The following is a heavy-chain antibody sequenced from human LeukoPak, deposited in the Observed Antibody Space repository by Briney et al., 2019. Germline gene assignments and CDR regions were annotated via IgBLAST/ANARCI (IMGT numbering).Heavy chain of an antibody. Sequence: GGSLRLSCAASGFTFSSYWMSWVRQAPGKGLEWVANIKQDGSEKYYVDSVKGRFTISRDNAKNSLYLQMSSLRAEDTAVYYCARHISMATVYWYFDLWGRGTLVTVSS. CDR2: IKQDGSEK. V-gene: IGHV3-7*01. D-gene: IGHD5-24*01. CDR1: GFTFSSYW. J-gene: IGHJ2*01. CDR3: ARHISMATVYWYFDL.